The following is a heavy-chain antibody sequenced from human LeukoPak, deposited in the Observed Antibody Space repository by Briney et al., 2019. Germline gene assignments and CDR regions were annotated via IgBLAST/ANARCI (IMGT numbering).Heavy chain of an antibody. CDR3: AKSSYYDSSGYYREYYFDF. CDR2: ISGSGGST. Sequence: GGSLRLSCAASGFTFSDNSLHWVRQAPGKGLEWVSSISGSGGSTNYADSVKGRFTISRDNSKNTLYLQMNSLRDEDTAVYYCAKSSYYDSSGYYREYYFDFWGQGTLVTVSS. V-gene: IGHV3-23*01. J-gene: IGHJ4*02. D-gene: IGHD3-22*01. CDR1: GFTFSDNS.